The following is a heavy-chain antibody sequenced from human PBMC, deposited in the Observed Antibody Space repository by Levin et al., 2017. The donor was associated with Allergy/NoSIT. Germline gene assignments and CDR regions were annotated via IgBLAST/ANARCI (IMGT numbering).Heavy chain of an antibody. CDR3: AKDVRSVADAFEI. J-gene: IGHJ3*02. V-gene: IGHV3-9*01. CDR1: GFTFDDYA. Sequence: SGGSLRLSCAASGFTFDDYAMHWVRQVPGKGLEWLSGITWNSYRIDYADSVKGRFTISRDNAKNSLYLHMNSLRAEDTALYYCAKDVRSVADAFEIWGQGTMVIVSS. CDR2: ITWNSYRI. D-gene: IGHD6-19*01.